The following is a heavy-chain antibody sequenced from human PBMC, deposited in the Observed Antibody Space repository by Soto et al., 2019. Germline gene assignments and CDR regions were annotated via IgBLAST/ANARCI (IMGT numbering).Heavy chain of an antibody. CDR2: ISAYNGNT. J-gene: IGHJ4*02. Sequence: VKVSCKASGYTFTSYGISWVRQAPGQGLEWMGWISAYNGNTNYAQKLQGRVTMTTDTSTSTAYMELRSLRSDDTAVYYCARWGCTNGVCYPTATFGYRGKGTLGTVSS. CDR3: ARWGCTNGVCYPTATFGY. D-gene: IGHD2-8*01. V-gene: IGHV1-18*01. CDR1: GYTFTSYG.